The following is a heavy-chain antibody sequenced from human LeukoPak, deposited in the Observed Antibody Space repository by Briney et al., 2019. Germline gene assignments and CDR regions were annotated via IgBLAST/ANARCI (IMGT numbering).Heavy chain of an antibody. V-gene: IGHV4-30-2*01. D-gene: IGHD3-22*01. Sequence: PSETLSLTCTVSGGSISSGGYYWSWIRQPPGKGLEWIGYIYHSGSTYYNPSLKSRVTISVDRSKNQFSLKLSSVTAADTAVYYCARAAPYDSSGYYYDYWGQGTLVTVSS. CDR2: IYHSGST. CDR1: GGSISSGGYY. CDR3: ARAAPYDSSGYYYDY. J-gene: IGHJ4*02.